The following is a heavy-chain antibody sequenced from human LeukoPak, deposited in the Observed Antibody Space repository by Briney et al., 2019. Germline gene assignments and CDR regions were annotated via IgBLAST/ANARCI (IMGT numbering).Heavy chain of an antibody. V-gene: IGHV4-39*01. CDR1: GGSINSSSCY. CDR2: IYYSGST. J-gene: IGHJ4*02. Sequence: SETLSLTCTVSGGSINSSSCYWGWIRQPPGKGLEWIGSIYYSGSTYYKPSLKSRVTISVDMSKNQFSLRLTSVTAADTAVYYCARRSSSACVFDYWGQGTLVTVSS. D-gene: IGHD6-19*01. CDR3: ARRSSSACVFDY.